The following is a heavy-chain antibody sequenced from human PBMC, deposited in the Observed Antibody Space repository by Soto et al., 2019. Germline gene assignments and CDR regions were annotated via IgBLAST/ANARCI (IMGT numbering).Heavy chain of an antibody. CDR2: INPSGDST. V-gene: IGHV1-46*01. D-gene: IGHD6-6*01. Sequence: ASVKVSCKGAGYTFSNYYMHWVRQAPGQGLEWMGIINPSGDSTSYAQEFQGRVTMTRETSTSTPYMELSSLRSEDTAVYYCARDYRLAARPSSGMDVWGQGTTVTVSS. CDR1: GYTFSNYY. J-gene: IGHJ6*02. CDR3: ARDYRLAARPSSGMDV.